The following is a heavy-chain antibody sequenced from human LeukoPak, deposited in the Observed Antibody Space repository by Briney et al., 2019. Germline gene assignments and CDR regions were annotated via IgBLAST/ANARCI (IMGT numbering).Heavy chain of an antibody. Sequence: PSQTLSLTCTVSGGSISSGGYYRSWIRQHPGKGLEWIGYIYYSGSTYYNPSLKSRVTISVDTSKNQFSLKLSSVTAADTAVYYCARVGDSSAYYSGYFDYWGQGTLVTVSS. V-gene: IGHV4-31*03. D-gene: IGHD3-22*01. J-gene: IGHJ4*02. CDR3: ARVGDSSAYYSGYFDY. CDR2: IYYSGST. CDR1: GGSISSGGYY.